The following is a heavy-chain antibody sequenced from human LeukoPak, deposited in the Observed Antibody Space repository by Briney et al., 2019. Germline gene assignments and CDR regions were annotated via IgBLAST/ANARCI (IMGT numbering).Heavy chain of an antibody. D-gene: IGHD6-13*01. Sequence: GGSLRLSCSASGFTFSSHAVNWVRQPPGKGLEWVSSISGGGGTTYYADSVKGRFTISRDNSKNTLYLQMNSLRAEDTAVYYCAKDPGSSWQNWFDPWGQGTLVTVSS. CDR2: ISGGGGTT. V-gene: IGHV3-23*01. CDR1: GFTFSSHA. CDR3: AKDPGSSWQNWFDP. J-gene: IGHJ5*02.